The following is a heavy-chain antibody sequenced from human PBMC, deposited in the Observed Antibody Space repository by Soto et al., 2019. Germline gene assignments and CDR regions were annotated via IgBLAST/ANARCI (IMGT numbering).Heavy chain of an antibody. CDR1: GFTFSSYW. D-gene: IGHD1-7*01. V-gene: IGHV3-7*05. CDR2: IKQDGSEK. J-gene: IGHJ4*02. CDR3: AKSPLELHMYDY. Sequence: PGGSLRLSCAASGFTFSSYWMSWVRQAPGKGLEWVANIKQDGSEKYYVDSVKGRFTISRDNSKNTLFLQINSLRAEDTAVYYWAKSPLELHMYDYWAKEPLVPVSS.